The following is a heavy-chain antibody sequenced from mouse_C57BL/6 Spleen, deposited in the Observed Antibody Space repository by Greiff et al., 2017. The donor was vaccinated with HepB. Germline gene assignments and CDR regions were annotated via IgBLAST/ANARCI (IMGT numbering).Heavy chain of an antibody. CDR2: IDPSDGYT. Sequence: QVQLQQPGAELVRPGTSVKLSCKASGYTFTSYWMHWVKQSPGQGLEWIGVIDPSDGYTNYNQKFKGKATLTVDTSSSTAYMQRSSLASEASAVSDCARREVYYGYDEGYFDVWGTGTTVTVSS. CDR3: ARREVYYGYDEGYFDV. D-gene: IGHD2-2*01. V-gene: IGHV1-59*01. J-gene: IGHJ1*03. CDR1: GYTFTSYW.